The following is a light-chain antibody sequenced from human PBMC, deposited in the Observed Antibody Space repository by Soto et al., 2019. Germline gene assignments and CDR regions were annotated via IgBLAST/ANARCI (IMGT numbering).Light chain of an antibody. V-gene: IGLV2-14*01. CDR3: SSYTASNTWV. J-gene: IGLJ3*02. CDR1: SSDVGGHKY. CDR2: EVN. Sequence: QSALTQPASVSGSPGQSIAISCTGSSSDVGGHKYVSWYQQHPGKAPKLMLYEVNSRPSGVSNRFSGSKSGNTASLTISGLLAEDEADYYCSSYTASNTWVFGGGTKLTVL.